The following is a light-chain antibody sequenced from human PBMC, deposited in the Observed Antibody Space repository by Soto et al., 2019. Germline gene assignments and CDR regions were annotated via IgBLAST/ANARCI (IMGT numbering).Light chain of an antibody. J-gene: IGKJ5*01. CDR1: QSVSSN. V-gene: IGKV3-15*01. CDR3: QQYNNWPPIT. CDR2: GAS. Sequence: EIVMSQFPATLSVSPGERATLSCRASQSVSSNLAWYQQKPGQAPRLLIFGASTRATGIPARFTGSGSGTEFTLTISSLQSEDFAVYYCQQYNNWPPITFGQGTRLEIK.